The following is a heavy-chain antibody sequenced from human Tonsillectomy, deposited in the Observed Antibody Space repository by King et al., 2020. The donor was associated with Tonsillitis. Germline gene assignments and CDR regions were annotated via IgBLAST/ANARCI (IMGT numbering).Heavy chain of an antibody. CDR3: ARDPPQPILGARLWFGELARDDAFGI. V-gene: IGHV3-21*01. Sequence: VQLVESGGGLVKPGGSLRLSCAASGFTFSSYSMNWVRQAPGKGLEWVSSISSSSSYIYYADSVKGRFTISRDNSKNSLYLQMNSLRAEDTAVYYCARDPPQPILGARLWFGELARDDAFGICGPGTMFSVSS. CDR2: ISSSSSYI. CDR1: GFTFSSYS. J-gene: IGHJ3*02. D-gene: IGHD3-10*01.